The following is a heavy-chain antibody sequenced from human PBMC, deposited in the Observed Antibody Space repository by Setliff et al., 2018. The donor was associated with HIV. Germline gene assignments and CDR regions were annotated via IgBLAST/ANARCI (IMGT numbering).Heavy chain of an antibody. CDR3: ARSSGWSQYYFDY. Sequence: SETLSLTCTVSGGSISSGDYYWSWIRQPPGKGLEWIGYIYYSGSTYYNPSLKSRVTISVDTSKNQFSLKLSSVTAADTAVYYCARSSGWSQYYFDYWGQGILVTVSS. D-gene: IGHD6-19*01. CDR2: IYYSGST. J-gene: IGHJ4*02. V-gene: IGHV4-30-4*08. CDR1: GGSISSGDYY.